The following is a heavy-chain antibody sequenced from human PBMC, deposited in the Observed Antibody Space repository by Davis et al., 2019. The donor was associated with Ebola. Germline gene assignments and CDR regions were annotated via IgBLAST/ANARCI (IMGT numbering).Heavy chain of an antibody. V-gene: IGHV1-18*04. Sequence: ASVKVSCKASGYTFTSYGITWVRQAPGQGLEWMGWFNPHNGNTNYAQNGQGRVTMTTDTSTSTAYMEVGILRSDDTAVYYCARAQFPTTSDHWGQGTLVTVSS. CDR3: ARAQFPTTSDH. D-gene: IGHD1-1*01. CDR1: GYTFTSYG. J-gene: IGHJ4*02. CDR2: FNPHNGNT.